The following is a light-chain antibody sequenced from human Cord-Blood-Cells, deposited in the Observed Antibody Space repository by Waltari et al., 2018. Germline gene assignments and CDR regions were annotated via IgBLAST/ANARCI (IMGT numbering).Light chain of an antibody. Sequence: QSAPNQPASLSGAPWPAVHLPCPGTNRDVWRYYLVSRYQQHPGKAPKLMIYGGSKRPVGVSNRFSGSKSGNTASLTISGLQAEDEADYYCCSYAGSSTWVFGGGTKLTVL. V-gene: IGLV2-23*01. J-gene: IGLJ3*02. CDR1: NRDVWRYYL. CDR3: CSYAGSSTWV. CDR2: GGS.